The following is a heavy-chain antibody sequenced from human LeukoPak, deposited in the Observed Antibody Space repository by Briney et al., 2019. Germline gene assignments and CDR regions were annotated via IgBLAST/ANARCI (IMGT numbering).Heavy chain of an antibody. J-gene: IGHJ4*02. Sequence: PGGSLRLSCAASGFTFDDYAMHWVRQAPGKGLEWVSGISWNSGSIGYADSVKGRFTISRDNAKNSLYLQTNSLRAEDMALYYCAKDSSSSGRELNYWGQGTLVTVSS. V-gene: IGHV3-9*03. D-gene: IGHD6-6*01. CDR1: GFTFDDYA. CDR2: ISWNSGSI. CDR3: AKDSSSSGRELNY.